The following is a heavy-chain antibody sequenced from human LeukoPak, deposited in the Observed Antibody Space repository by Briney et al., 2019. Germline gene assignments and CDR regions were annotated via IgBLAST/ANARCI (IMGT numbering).Heavy chain of an antibody. D-gene: IGHD3-16*01. CDR2: IKYDASST. J-gene: IGHJ1*01. V-gene: IGHV3-74*01. CDR3: ARGTPYDYVWGGPRHAEYFQH. Sequence: GGSLRPSCADSGFTFSSHWMHWVRQAPGKGLVWVSRIKYDASSTSYADSVKGRFTISRDNAKNTLYLQMNSLGAEDTAVYYCARGTPYDYVWGGPRHAEYFQHWGQGTLVTVSS. CDR1: GFTFSSHW.